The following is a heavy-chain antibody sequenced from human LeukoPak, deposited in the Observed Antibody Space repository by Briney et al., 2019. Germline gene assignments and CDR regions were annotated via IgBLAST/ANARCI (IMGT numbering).Heavy chain of an antibody. V-gene: IGHV3-30*04. CDR2: ISYDGSK. CDR3: ARDGWVRGVIRRTYYYYYMDV. D-gene: IGHD3-10*01. J-gene: IGHJ6*03. Sequence: PGGSLRLSCAASGFTFSRYAMHWVRQAPGKGLEWVAVISYDGSKYYADSVKGRFTISRDNSKNTLYLQMNSLRAEDTAVYYCARDGWVRGVIRRTYYYYYMDVWGKGTTVTVSS. CDR1: GFTFSRYA.